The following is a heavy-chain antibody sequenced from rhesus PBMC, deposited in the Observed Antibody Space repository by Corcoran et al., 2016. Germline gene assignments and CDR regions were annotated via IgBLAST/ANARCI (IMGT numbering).Heavy chain of an antibody. CDR1: GASFSNFW. V-gene: IGHV4-80*01. CDR3: ARYSPIENTRYTLDS. J-gene: IGHJ6*01. D-gene: IGHD5-12*01. Sequence: QVQLQASGPGLVKPSETLSLTCAVFGASFSNFWWCWVRQPPGKGLEYIGEIDGHGGPPHYSPTLKSRDTISGDASKNQFSLKVNSVTAADTAIYYCARYSPIENTRYTLDSWGQGVVVAVSS. CDR2: IDGHGGPP.